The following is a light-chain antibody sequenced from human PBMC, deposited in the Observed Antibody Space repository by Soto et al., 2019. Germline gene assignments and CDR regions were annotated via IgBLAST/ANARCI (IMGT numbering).Light chain of an antibody. V-gene: IGKV1-5*03. CDR2: KAS. J-gene: IGKJ4*01. CDR1: QSISSW. CDR3: QQYNSYSLT. Sequence: DIQVTQSPSTLSASVGDRVTITCRASQSISSWLAWYQQKPGKAPKLLIYKASSLESGVPSRFSGSGSGTEFTLTISSLQPDDFATYYCQQYNSYSLTFGGVTKV.